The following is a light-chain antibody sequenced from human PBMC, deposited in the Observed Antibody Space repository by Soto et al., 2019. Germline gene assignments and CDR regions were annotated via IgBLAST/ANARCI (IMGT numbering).Light chain of an antibody. J-gene: IGLJ3*02. V-gene: IGLV4-69*01. CDR3: QTWSTDIRV. CDR2: VNSDGSH. Sequence: QLVLTQSPSDSASLGASVKLTCTLSSGHNSYAIAWHQQQPEKGPRYLMKVNSDGSHSKGDGIPDRFSGSSSGAERYLTISSLQSEDEADYYCQTWSTDIRVFGGGTKLTVL. CDR1: SGHNSYA.